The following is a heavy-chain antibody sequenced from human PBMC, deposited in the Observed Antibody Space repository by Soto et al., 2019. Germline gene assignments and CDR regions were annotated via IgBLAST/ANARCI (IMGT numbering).Heavy chain of an antibody. D-gene: IGHD4-17*01. V-gene: IGHV3-66*01. CDR3: ARNVPVTPLGY. CDR2: IYSGGGT. J-gene: IGHJ4*02. CDR1: GLTVSNNF. Sequence: EVQLVESGGDLVQPGGSLRLSCAASGLTVSNNFMSWVRQAPGKGLEWVSIIYSGGGTKYADSVKGRFTISRDNYKNTVYLQMNCLRVEETAVYYCARNVPVTPLGYWGQGTLVTVSS.